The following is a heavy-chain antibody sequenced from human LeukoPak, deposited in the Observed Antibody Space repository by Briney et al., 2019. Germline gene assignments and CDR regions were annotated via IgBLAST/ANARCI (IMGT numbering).Heavy chain of an antibody. Sequence: GGSLRLSCAASGFTFSNYWVMWVRRAPEEGLEWGANIKQDGSEKYYVDYERGRFTISRDNAKKSLYLQMNRMRAEDTAVYYCARDFWGAYRVDYFDYWGQGTLVTVSS. D-gene: IGHD3-3*01. CDR3: ARDFWGAYRVDYFDY. J-gene: IGHJ4*02. CDR1: GFTFSNYW. CDR2: IKQDGSEK. V-gene: IGHV3-7*01.